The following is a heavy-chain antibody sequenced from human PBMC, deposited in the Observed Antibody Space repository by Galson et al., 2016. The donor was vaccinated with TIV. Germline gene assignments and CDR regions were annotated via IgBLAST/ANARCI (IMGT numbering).Heavy chain of an antibody. Sequence: SLRLSCAASGFTFSEYFTIWIRQTPRKGLEWVSHISGSGTTTYYADSMRGRLIISRDNAKSSLYLQMSSLRVEDTAVYYCATIAVPGTRVYWGQGAQVTVSS. CDR2: ISGSGTTT. V-gene: IGHV3-11*04. J-gene: IGHJ4*02. CDR1: GFTFSEYF. CDR3: ATIAVPGTRVY. D-gene: IGHD6-19*01.